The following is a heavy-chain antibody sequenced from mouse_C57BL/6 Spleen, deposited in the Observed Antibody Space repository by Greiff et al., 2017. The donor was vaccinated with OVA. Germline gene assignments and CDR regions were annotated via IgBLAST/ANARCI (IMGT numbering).Heavy chain of an antibody. D-gene: IGHD1-1*01. CDR1: GFSLTSYG. J-gene: IGHJ4*01. CDR3: ARSYYYGSRVDDAMDY. Sequence: VQLQESGPGLVQPSQSLSITCTVSGFSLTSYGVHWVRQSPGKGLEWLGVIWSGGSTDYNAAFISRLSISKDNSKRQVFFKMNSLQADDTAIYYWARSYYYGSRVDDAMDYWGQGTTVTVSS. V-gene: IGHV2-2*01. CDR2: IWSGGST.